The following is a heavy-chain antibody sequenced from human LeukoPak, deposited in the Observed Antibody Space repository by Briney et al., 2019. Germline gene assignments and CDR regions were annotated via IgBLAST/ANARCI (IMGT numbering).Heavy chain of an antibody. Sequence: GGSLRLSCAASGFTFSSYGMHWVRQAPGKGLEWVAVIWYDGSNKYYADSVKGRFTIPRDNSKNTLYPQMNSLRAEDTAVYYCAREVLDYGDGSYYYYGMDVWGQGTTVTVSS. CDR2: IWYDGSNK. CDR3: AREVLDYGDGSYYYYGMDV. V-gene: IGHV3-33*01. J-gene: IGHJ6*02. CDR1: GFTFSSYG. D-gene: IGHD4-17*01.